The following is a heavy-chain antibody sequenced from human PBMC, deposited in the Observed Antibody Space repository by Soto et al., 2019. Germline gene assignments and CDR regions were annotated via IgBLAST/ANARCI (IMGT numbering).Heavy chain of an antibody. CDR1: GYTFTGYY. CDR3: AREGRNPNNYDYIWGSFKNDAFDI. V-gene: IGHV1-2*04. Sequence: ASVKVSCKASGYTFTGYYMHWVRQAPGQGLEWMGWINPNSGGTNYAQKFQGWVTMTRDTSISTAYMELSRLRSDDTAVYYCAREGRNPNNYDYIWGSFKNDAFDIWGQGTMVTVSS. D-gene: IGHD3-16*01. CDR2: INPNSGGT. J-gene: IGHJ3*02.